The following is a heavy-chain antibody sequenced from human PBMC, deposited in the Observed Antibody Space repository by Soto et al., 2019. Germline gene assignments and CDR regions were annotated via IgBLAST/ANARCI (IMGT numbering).Heavy chain of an antibody. Sequence: PGGSPRLFCAASGFTFSTYSMNWVRQAPGKGLEWISSISSVSSDIFYADSVKGRFTISRDNAKNSLYLQMNSLRAEDTAVYYCARDFVAATGLFEYWGHGILVTVSS. CDR2: ISSVSSDI. J-gene: IGHJ4*01. CDR3: ARDFVAATGLFEY. V-gene: IGHV3-21*01. D-gene: IGHD6-19*01. CDR1: GFTFSTYS.